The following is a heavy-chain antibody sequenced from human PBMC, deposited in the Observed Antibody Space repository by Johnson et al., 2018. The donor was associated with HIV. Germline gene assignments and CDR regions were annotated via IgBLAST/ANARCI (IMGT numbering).Heavy chain of an antibody. J-gene: IGHJ3*02. Sequence: VKLVESGGGLVQPGGSLRLSCAASGFTFSSYAMSWVRQAPGKGLEWVSIISGSGSNTYYADSVKGRFTISRDNSKNTLYLQMNSLRAEDTAVYYCARDGAPRIAVADLDAFDIWGQGTMVTVSS. CDR3: ARDGAPRIAVADLDAFDI. CDR1: GFTFSSYA. CDR2: ISGSGSNT. D-gene: IGHD6-19*01. V-gene: IGHV3-23*04.